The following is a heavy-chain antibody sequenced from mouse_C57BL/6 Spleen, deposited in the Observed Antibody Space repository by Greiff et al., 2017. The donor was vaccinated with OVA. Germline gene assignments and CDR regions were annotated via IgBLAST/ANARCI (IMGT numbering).Heavy chain of an antibody. J-gene: IGHJ4*01. Sequence: QVQLQQPGAELVKPGASVKLSCKASGYTFTSYWMHWVKQRPGRGLEWIGRIAPNSGGTKYNEKFKSKATLPVDTPSSTAYMPLSSLNSEDSAVYYCARATTVVATNAMDYWGQGTSVTVSS. V-gene: IGHV1-72*01. CDR1: GYTFTSYW. CDR3: ARATTVVATNAMDY. CDR2: IAPNSGGT. D-gene: IGHD1-1*01.